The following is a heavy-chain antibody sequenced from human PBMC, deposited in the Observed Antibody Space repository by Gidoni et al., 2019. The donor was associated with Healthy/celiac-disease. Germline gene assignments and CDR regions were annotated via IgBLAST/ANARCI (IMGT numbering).Heavy chain of an antibody. J-gene: IGHJ3*02. CDR1: GGSISSYY. Sequence: QVQLQESCPGLVKPSATLSLTCTVSGGSISSYYWSWIRQPAGKGLEWIGRIYTSGGTNYNPSLKSRVTMSVDTSKNQFSLKLSSVTAADTAVYYCARDYSPSDAFDIWGQGTMVTVSS. V-gene: IGHV4-4*07. CDR3: ARDYSPSDAFDI. D-gene: IGHD2-15*01. CDR2: IYTSGGT.